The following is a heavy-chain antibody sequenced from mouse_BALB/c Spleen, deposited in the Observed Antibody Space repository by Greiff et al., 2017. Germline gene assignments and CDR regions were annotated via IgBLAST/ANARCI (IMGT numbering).Heavy chain of an antibody. CDR2: ISYSGST. D-gene: IGHD1-1*01. V-gene: IGHV3-2*02. J-gene: IGHJ2*01. CDR1: GYSITSDYA. Sequence: EVKLQESGPGLVKPSQSLSLTCTVTGYSITSDYAWNWIRQFPGNKLEWMGYISYSGSTSYNPSLKSRISITRDTSKNQFFLQLNSVTTEDTATYYCARGGYGLDYWGQGTTLTVSS. CDR3: ARGGYGLDY.